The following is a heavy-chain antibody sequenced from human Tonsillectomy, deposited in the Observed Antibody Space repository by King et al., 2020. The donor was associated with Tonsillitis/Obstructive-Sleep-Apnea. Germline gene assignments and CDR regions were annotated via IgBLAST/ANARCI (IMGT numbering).Heavy chain of an antibody. CDR1: GYTFTSYY. Sequence: VQLVQSGAEVKKPGASVKVSCKASGYTFTSYYMHWVRQAPGQGLEWMGIINPSGGSTSYAQKFQGRVTMTRDTSTSTVYMELSSLRSEDTAVYYCARALAMAGIGGGYDYYYYGMDVWGQGTTVTVSS. J-gene: IGHJ6*02. CDR3: ARALAMAGIGGGYDYYYYGMDV. D-gene: IGHD6-19*01. V-gene: IGHV1-46*01. CDR2: INPSGGST.